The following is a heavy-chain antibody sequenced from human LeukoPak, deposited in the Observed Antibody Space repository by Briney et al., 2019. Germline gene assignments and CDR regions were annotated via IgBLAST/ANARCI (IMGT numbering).Heavy chain of an antibody. Sequence: GGSLRLSCAASGFTFSSYAMHWVRQAPGKGLEWVAVIPYDGSNKYYADSVKGRFTISRDNSKNTLYLQMNSLRAEDTAVYYCARDRRGFGELLLAFDYWGQGTLVTVSS. CDR2: IPYDGSNK. CDR3: ARDRRGFGELLLAFDY. D-gene: IGHD3-10*01. V-gene: IGHV3-30-3*01. CDR1: GFTFSSYA. J-gene: IGHJ4*02.